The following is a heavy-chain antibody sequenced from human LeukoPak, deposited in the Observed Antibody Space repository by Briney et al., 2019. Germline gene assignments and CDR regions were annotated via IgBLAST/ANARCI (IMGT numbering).Heavy chain of an antibody. Sequence: ASVKVSCKASGGTFSSYAISWVRQAPGQGLEWMGGIIPIFGTANYAQKFQGRVTITADESTSTAYMELSSLRSEDTAVYYCARGDSSSLHFDAFDIWGQGTMVTVSS. CDR2: IIPIFGTA. V-gene: IGHV1-69*13. CDR3: ARGDSSSLHFDAFDI. D-gene: IGHD6-13*01. J-gene: IGHJ3*02. CDR1: GGTFSSYA.